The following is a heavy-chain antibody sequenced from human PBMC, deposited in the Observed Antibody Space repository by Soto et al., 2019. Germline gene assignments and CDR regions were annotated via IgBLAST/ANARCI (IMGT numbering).Heavy chain of an antibody. D-gene: IGHD3-10*01. CDR1: GYTFTGYY. J-gene: IGHJ6*03. V-gene: IGHV1-2*04. Sequence: GASVKVSCKASGYTFTGYYMHWVRQAPGQGLEWMGWINPNSGGTNYAQKFQGWVTMTRDTSISTAYMELSRLRSDDTAVYYCARGVRLGSAMVQYGSGHLYYMDVRGKGTTVTGSS. CDR2: INPNSGGT. CDR3: ARGVRLGSAMVQYGSGHLYYMDV.